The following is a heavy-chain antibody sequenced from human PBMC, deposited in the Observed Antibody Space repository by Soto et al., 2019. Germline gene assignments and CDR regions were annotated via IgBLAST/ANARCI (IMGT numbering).Heavy chain of an antibody. V-gene: IGHV4-59*01. CDR3: ARDLSVAALRWFAP. J-gene: IGHJ5*02. CDR1: GGSISSYY. D-gene: IGHD6-19*01. CDR2: IYYSGST. Sequence: SETLSLTCTVSGGSISSYYWSWIRQPPGKGLEWIGYIYYSGSTNYNPSLKSRVTISVDTSKNQFSLKLSSVTAADTAVYYCARDLSVAALRWFAPWGQGTLVTVSS.